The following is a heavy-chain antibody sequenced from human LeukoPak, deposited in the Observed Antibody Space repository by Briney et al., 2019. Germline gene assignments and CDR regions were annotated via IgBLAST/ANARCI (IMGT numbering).Heavy chain of an antibody. V-gene: IGHV5-51*01. CDR1: GYSFTSYW. D-gene: IGHD2-2*01. CDR3: ARQGPDIVVVPAEDNSYDY. J-gene: IGHJ4*02. CDR2: IYPGDSDT. Sequence: GESLKISCKGSGYSFTSYWIGWVRQMPGKGLEWMGIIYPGDSDTRYSPSFQGQVTISADKSISTAYLQWSSLKASDTAMYYCARQGPDIVVVPAEDNSYDYWGQGTLVTVSS.